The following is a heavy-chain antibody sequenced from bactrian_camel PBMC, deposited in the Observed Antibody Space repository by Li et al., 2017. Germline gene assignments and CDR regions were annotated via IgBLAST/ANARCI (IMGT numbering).Heavy chain of an antibody. CDR2: IYTTTGKT. J-gene: IGHJ4*01. CDR1: GSTHMSSFC. D-gene: IGHD1*01. Sequence: QLVESGGGSVQAGGSLSVSCLASGSTHMSSFCMAWFRQAPGEEREGVAAIYTTTGKTYYNPDVKGRFTISKDNAKNTLYLQLNDLEPEDTAMYYCAADFWCDWPEYDYAYKGQGTQVTVS. CDR3: AADFWCDWPEYDYAY. V-gene: IGHV3S28*01.